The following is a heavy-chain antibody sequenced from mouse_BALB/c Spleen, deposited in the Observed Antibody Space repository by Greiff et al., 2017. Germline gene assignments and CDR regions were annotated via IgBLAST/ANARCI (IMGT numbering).Heavy chain of an antibody. CDR2: IYPGDGDT. J-gene: IGHJ4*01. CDR1: GYAFSSSW. D-gene: IGHD3-3*01. Sequence: QVQLQQSGPELVKPGASVKISCKASGYAFSSSWMNWVKQRPGQGLEWIGRIYPGDGDTNYNGKFKGKATLTADKSSSTAYMQLSSLTSVDSAVYFCAREGTNWGQGTSVTVSA. V-gene: IGHV1-82*01. CDR3: AREGTN.